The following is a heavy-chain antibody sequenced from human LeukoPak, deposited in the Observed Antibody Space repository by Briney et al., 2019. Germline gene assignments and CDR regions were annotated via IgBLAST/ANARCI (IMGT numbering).Heavy chain of an antibody. CDR1: GFTFSSYA. J-gene: IGHJ6*02. CDR3: ARRIGYGGSFPFYYYYGMDV. Sequence: GGSLRLSCAASGFTFSSYAMHWVRQAPGKGLEYVSAISSNGGSTYYANSVKGRFTISRNNSKNTLYLQMGSLRAEDMAVYYCARRIGYGGSFPFYYYYGMDVWGQGTTVTVSS. CDR2: ISSNGGST. D-gene: IGHD5-12*01. V-gene: IGHV3-64*01.